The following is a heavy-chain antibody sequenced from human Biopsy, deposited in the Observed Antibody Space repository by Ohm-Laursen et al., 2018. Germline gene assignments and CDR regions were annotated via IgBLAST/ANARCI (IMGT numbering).Heavy chain of an antibody. D-gene: IGHD6-13*01. V-gene: IGHV3-33*01. Sequence: SLRLSCAASGFTFSSYGIHWVRQAPGKGLEWVAVIWYDGSNKYSADSVKGRFSISRDNSKNTVYLQMNSLSTEDTAVYYCVSFGISWGLSYWGQGILVTVAS. CDR2: IWYDGSNK. CDR1: GFTFSSYG. J-gene: IGHJ4*02. CDR3: VSFGISWGLSY.